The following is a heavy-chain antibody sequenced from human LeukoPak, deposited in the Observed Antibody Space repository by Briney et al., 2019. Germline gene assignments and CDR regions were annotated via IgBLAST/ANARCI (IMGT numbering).Heavy chain of an antibody. Sequence: SETLSLTCTVSGVSISPYYWSWIRQPPGKGLEWIGYIYYSGSTDYNPSLKSRVNISLDTPKNQFSLKLISVTAADTAVYFCARLQWLSTPFFDYWGQGTLVTVSS. D-gene: IGHD5-12*01. CDR1: GVSISPYY. CDR3: ARLQWLSTPFFDY. CDR2: IYYSGST. J-gene: IGHJ4*02. V-gene: IGHV4-59*08.